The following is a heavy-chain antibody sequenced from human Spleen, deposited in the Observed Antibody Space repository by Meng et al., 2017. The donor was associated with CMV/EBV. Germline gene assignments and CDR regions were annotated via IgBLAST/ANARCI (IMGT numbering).Heavy chain of an antibody. Sequence: SGPTLVKPTPTLTLTCSFSGFSLTTSGMSVTWVRQPPGKALEWLALIDWDEDKYYSTSLKTRLTISKDTPKNQVVLIMTNMNPADTGTYYCARGYSSSSGFYYGLDVWGQGTTVTVSS. CDR3: ARGYSSSSGFYYGLDV. CDR2: IDWDEDK. CDR1: GFSLTTSGMS. V-gene: IGHV2-70*13. J-gene: IGHJ6*02. D-gene: IGHD6-6*01.